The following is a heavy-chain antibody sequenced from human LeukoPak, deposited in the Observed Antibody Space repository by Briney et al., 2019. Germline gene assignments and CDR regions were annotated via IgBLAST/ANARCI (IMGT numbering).Heavy chain of an antibody. CDR2: INSNSGGT. J-gene: IGHJ1*01. CDR3: ARVVRSMGKWLVRVFQH. Sequence: ASVKVSCKASGYTFTGYYIHWVRQAPGQGLEWMGWINSNSGGTNYAQKFQGRVTMTRNTSISTAYMELSSLRSEDTAVYYCARVVRSMGKWLVRVFQHWGQGTLVTVSS. D-gene: IGHD6-19*01. V-gene: IGHV1-2*02. CDR1: GYTFTGYY.